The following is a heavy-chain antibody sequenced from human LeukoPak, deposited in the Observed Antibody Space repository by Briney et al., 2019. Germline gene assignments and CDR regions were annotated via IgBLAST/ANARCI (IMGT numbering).Heavy chain of an antibody. D-gene: IGHD6-13*01. CDR2: INPNSGGT. V-gene: IGHV1-2*02. Sequence: ASVKVSCKASGYTFTGYYMHWVRQAPGQGLEWMGWINPNSGGTNYAQKFQGRVTMTRDTSISTAYMELSRPRSDDTAVYYCARVDSSSWYAVDYWGQGTLVTVSS. CDR1: GYTFTGYY. CDR3: ARVDSSSWYAVDY. J-gene: IGHJ4*02.